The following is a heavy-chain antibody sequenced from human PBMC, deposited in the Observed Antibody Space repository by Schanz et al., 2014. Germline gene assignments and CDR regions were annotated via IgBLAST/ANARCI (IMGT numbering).Heavy chain of an antibody. Sequence: EADLVESGGGLIQRGESLRLSCSASGFSFSSYSMNWVRQAPGKGLEWLSYIDGKSTTVYYADSVKGRFTISRDNAKNSLYLQMNSLRAEDTAVYYCAKDPSHGDYDYYFDYWGQGTLVTVSP. J-gene: IGHJ4*02. D-gene: IGHD3-22*01. CDR3: AKDPSHGDYDYYFDY. V-gene: IGHV3-48*04. CDR1: GFSFSSYS. CDR2: IDGKSTTV.